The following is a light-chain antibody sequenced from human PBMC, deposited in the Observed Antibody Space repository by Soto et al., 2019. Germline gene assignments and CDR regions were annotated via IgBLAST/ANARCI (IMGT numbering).Light chain of an antibody. CDR3: QQYNNWPFS. V-gene: IGKV1-5*03. J-gene: IGKJ5*01. CDR1: QTISSW. CDR2: KAS. Sequence: DIQMTQSPSTLSGSVGDRVTITCRASQTISSWLAWYQQKPGKAPKLLIYKASTLKSGVPSRFSASGSGTEFTLTISGLQSEDSAVYFCQQYNNWPFSFGQGTRLEN.